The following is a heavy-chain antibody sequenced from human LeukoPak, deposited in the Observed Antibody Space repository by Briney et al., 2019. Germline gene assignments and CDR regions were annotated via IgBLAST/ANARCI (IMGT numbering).Heavy chain of an antibody. J-gene: IGHJ5*02. CDR1: GFTFSDYS. D-gene: IGHD5-12*01. CDR2: ISSSSTYI. V-gene: IGHV3-21*04. CDR3: AKEGWLLGRFDWFDP. Sequence: GGSLRLSCAASGFTFSDYSMNWVRQAPGKGLEWVSSISSSSTYIYYADSVKGRFTISRDNTKNSLYLQMNSLRAEDTAVYYCAKEGWLLGRFDWFDPWGQGTLVTVSS.